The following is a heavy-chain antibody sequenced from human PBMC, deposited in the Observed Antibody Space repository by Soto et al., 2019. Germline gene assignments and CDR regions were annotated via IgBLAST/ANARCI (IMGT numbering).Heavy chain of an antibody. CDR3: ARDYYGSGSWLNYYYGMDV. CDR1: GGTFSSYA. Sequence: GASVKVSCKASGGTFSSYAISWVRQAPGQGLEWMGGIIPIFGTANCAQKFQGRVTITADESTSTAYMELSSLRSEDTAVYYCARDYYGSGSWLNYYYGMDVWGQGTTVTVSS. J-gene: IGHJ6*02. CDR2: IIPIFGTA. D-gene: IGHD3-10*01. V-gene: IGHV1-69*13.